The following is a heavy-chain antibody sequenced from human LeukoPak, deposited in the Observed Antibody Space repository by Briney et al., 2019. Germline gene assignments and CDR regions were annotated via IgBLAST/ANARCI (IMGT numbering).Heavy chain of an antibody. V-gene: IGHV3-21*06. J-gene: IGHJ4*02. CDR2: ISIGSSPYT. Sequence: GGPLRLSCAASGFSFSKSSMLWFREAPGKGLEWVSSISIGSSPYTYYADSLKGRFTTSRDNAKNSVCLQMNSLRPEDTAVHYCASYTLWYGDSWGQGTLVTVSS. D-gene: IGHD3-10*01. CDR1: GFSFSKSS. CDR3: ASYTLWYGDS.